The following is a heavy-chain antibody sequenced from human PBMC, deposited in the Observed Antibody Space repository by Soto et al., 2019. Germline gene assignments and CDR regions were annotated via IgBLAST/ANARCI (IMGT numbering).Heavy chain of an antibody. D-gene: IGHD2-2*02. CDR1: GFSFSAFS. V-gene: IGHV3-48*02. CDR2: ISSTSNTI. J-gene: IGHJ3*01. CDR3: AREGGRHCSPTRCYNAFDV. Sequence: EVELVESGGGLVQPGGSLRLSCTSSGFSFSAFSMNWVRQAPGKGLEWVSYISSTSNTIYYADSVKGRFTISRDNAKNSLSLQMDSLRDEDTAVYYCAREGGRHCSPTRCYNAFDVWGQGTMVTVSS.